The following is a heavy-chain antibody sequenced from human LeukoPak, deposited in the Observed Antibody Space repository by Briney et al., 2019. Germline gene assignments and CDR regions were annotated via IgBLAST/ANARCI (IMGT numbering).Heavy chain of an antibody. J-gene: IGHJ4*02. Sequence: GGSLRLSCAASGFTFSSYSMSWVRQAPGRGLEGVAAISGSGGSPYYADSVKGRFPISRDNSKHTLYLRMNSLRAEDAAVYYCAKERSDYGHYYFDSWGQGTLVTVSS. D-gene: IGHD4-17*01. CDR1: GFTFSSYS. CDR3: AKERSDYGHYYFDS. V-gene: IGHV3-23*01. CDR2: ISGSGGSP.